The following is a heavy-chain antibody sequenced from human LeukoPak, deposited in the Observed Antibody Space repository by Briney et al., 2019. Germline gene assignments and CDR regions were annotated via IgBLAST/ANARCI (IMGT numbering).Heavy chain of an antibody. J-gene: IGHJ6*03. CDR1: GFTFSSYS. CDR2: ISSSSSYI. V-gene: IGHV3-21*01. D-gene: IGHD2-21*02. Sequence: PGGSLRLSCAASGFTFSSYSMNWVRQAPGKGLEWVSSISSSSSYIHYADSVKGRFTISRDNAKNSLYLQMNSLRAEDTAVYYCARDNGFIAYCGGDCYLGDYYYYYMDVWGKGTTVTVSS. CDR3: ARDNGFIAYCGGDCYLGDYYYYYMDV.